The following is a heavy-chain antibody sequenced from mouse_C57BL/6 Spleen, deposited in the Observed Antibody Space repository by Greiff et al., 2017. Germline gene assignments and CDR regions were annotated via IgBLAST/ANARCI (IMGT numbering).Heavy chain of an antibody. V-gene: IGHV1-82*01. CDR1: GYAFRSSW. D-gene: IGHD6-1*01. CDR2: IYPGDGDP. CDR3: ARLCDFDY. Sequence: SGPDLVGPGAQGRFSCKLLGYAFRSSWMNGVNQRPGMGLGWIGRIYPGDGDPNYNGKFRGKATLNADKSSSTAYMQLSSQTSEDSAVYCCARLCDFDYWGQGTPLTVSA. J-gene: IGHJ2*01.